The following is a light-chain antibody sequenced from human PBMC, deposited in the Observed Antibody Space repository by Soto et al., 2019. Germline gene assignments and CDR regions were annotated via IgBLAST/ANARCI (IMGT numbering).Light chain of an antibody. J-gene: IGLJ2*01. CDR3: QSADSSGTHVV. Sequence: SYELTQRPSVSVSPGQTARITCSGDALPKQYAYWYQQKPGQAPVLVIYEDSERPSGIPERFSGSSSGTTVTLTISGVQAEDEADYYCQSADSSGTHVVFGAGTKLTVL. V-gene: IGLV3-25*03. CDR1: ALPKQY. CDR2: EDS.